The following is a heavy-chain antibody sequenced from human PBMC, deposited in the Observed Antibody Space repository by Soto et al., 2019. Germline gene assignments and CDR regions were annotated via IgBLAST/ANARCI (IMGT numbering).Heavy chain of an antibody. D-gene: IGHD4-17*01. J-gene: IGHJ6*02. V-gene: IGHV4-59*08. Sequence: QVQLQQSGPRLVKPSETLSLTCTVSSGPDRSHNWGWIRQPPGRGLEWIGYVYYTGDTAYNPSHRSRVSISADTSTNDISLTLSSVIAADTAVYYCVRQGIDYLHGLVDVWGHGTTVSVSS. CDR1: SGPDRSHN. CDR3: VRQGIDYLHGLVDV. CDR2: VYYTGDT.